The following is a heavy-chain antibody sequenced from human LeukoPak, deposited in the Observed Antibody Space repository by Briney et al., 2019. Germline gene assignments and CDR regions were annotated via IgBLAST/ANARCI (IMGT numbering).Heavy chain of an antibody. V-gene: IGHV4-39*01. D-gene: IGHD3/OR15-3a*01. J-gene: IGHJ4*02. CDR3: ARQTGSGLFTLP. CDR1: GISISSSKSY. CDR2: IYYTGNT. Sequence: SETLSLTCTVSGISISSSKSYWGWIRQPPGKGLEWIGSIYYTGNTYYNASLKSRVTISIDTSKNQISLRLTSVTAADTAMYYCARQTGSGLFTLPGGQGTLVTVSS.